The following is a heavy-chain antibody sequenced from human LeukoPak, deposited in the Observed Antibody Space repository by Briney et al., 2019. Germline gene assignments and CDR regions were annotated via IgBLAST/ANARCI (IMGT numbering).Heavy chain of an antibody. D-gene: IGHD6-13*01. V-gene: IGHV4-39*01. CDR3: ARHGTSYSSSWYSNDY. CDR1: GGSISSTSYY. J-gene: IGHJ4*02. Sequence: AETLTLTCAVSGGSISSTSYYWGWIRQPPGKGLEWNGSIYYSGRTYYNPSLKSRVTISVDTSKNQISLKLSSVTAADTDVYYCARHGTSYSSSWYSNDYWGQGTLVTVSS. CDR2: IYYSGRT.